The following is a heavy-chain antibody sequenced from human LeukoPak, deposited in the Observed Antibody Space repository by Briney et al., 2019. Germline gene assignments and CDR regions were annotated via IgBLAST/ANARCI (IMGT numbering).Heavy chain of an antibody. D-gene: IGHD2-21*01. V-gene: IGHV4-39*01. CDR2: IYYSGST. CDR1: GSMYNYY. CDR3: ARHAVGWGSYCGGDCLYYFDY. J-gene: IGHJ4*02. Sequence: ASETLSLTCTVSGSMYNYYWGWIRQPPGKGLEWIGSIYYSGSTYYNPSLKSRVTISVDTSKNQFSLKLSSVTAADTAVYYCARHAVGWGSYCGGDCLYYFDYWGQGTLVTVSS.